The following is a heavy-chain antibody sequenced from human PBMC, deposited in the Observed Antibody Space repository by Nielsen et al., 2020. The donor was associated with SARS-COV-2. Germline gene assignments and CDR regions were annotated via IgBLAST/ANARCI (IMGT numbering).Heavy chain of an antibody. Sequence: SLKISCAASGFTFSSYSMNWVRQAPGKGLEWVSGISWNSGSIGYADSVKGRFTISRDNAKNSLYLRMNSLRAEDTALYYCAKDMGPVIWYFDLWGRGTLVTVSS. CDR1: GFTFSSYS. J-gene: IGHJ2*01. V-gene: IGHV3-9*01. CDR2: ISWNSGSI. D-gene: IGHD3-10*01. CDR3: AKDMGPVIWYFDL.